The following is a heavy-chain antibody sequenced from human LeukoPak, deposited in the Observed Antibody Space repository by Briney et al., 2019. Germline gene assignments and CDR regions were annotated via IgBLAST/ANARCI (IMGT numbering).Heavy chain of an antibody. J-gene: IGHJ6*03. Sequence: GGSLRLSCAASGFTFSSYGLSWVRQAPGKGLEWVSAISGSGGSTYYADSVKGRFTISRDNSKNTLYLQMNSLRAEDTAVYYCAKYPREYCSSTSCYDFYYYYYMDVWGKGTTVTISS. V-gene: IGHV3-23*01. CDR2: ISGSGGST. CDR1: GFTFSSYG. CDR3: AKYPREYCSSTSCYDFYYYYYMDV. D-gene: IGHD2-2*01.